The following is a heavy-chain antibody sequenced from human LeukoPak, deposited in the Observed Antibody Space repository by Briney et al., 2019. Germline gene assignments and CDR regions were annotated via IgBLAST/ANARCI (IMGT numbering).Heavy chain of an antibody. CDR2: IIPIFGTA. Sequence: ASVKVSCKASGGTFSSYAISWARQAPGQGLEWMGRIIPIFGTANYAQKFQGRVTITTDESTSTAYMELSSLRSEDTAVYYCARGRAVAGPGDYWGQGTLVTVSS. J-gene: IGHJ4*02. D-gene: IGHD6-19*01. CDR3: ARGRAVAGPGDY. V-gene: IGHV1-69*05. CDR1: GGTFSSYA.